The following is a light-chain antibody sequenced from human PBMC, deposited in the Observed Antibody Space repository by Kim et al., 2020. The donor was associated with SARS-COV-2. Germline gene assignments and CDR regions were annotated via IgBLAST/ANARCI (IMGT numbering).Light chain of an antibody. V-gene: IGKV3-20*01. CDR3: QQYGRSPRT. J-gene: IGKJ1*01. Sequence: EIVLTQSPGTLSLSPGERATLSCRASQSVGSNYLAWYQQKPGQAPRLLIYGASTRATGIPDRFSGRGSGTDFTLTISRLEPEDFAVYYCQQYGRSPRTFGQGTKGDIK. CDR2: GAS. CDR1: QSVGSNY.